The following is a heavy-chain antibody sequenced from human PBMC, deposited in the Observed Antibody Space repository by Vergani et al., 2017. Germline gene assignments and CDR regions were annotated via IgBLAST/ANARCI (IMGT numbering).Heavy chain of an antibody. J-gene: IGHJ3*01. CDR1: GFTFSNAW. CDR3: TTVSVVVAADAFDF. V-gene: IGHV3-15*01. Sequence: EVQLVESGGGLVKPGGSLRLSCAASGFTFSNAWMSWVRQALGKGLEWVGRIKSKTDGGTTDYAAPVKGRSTISRDDSKNTLYLQMNSLKTEDTAVYYCTTVSVVVAADAFDFWGQGTMVTVSS. D-gene: IGHD2-15*01. CDR2: IKSKTDGGTT.